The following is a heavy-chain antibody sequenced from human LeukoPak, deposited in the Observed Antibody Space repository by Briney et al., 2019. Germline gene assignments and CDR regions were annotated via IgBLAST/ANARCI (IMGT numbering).Heavy chain of an antibody. D-gene: IGHD3-3*01. J-gene: IGHJ4*02. CDR3: ARDRAWNYFDY. Sequence: GGSLRLSCAPSGFTFSRHGMHWVRQAPGKGLEWVAIISNDGSRKYYAHSVEGRFTISRDNSKNTLYPQMDSLRAEDTAVYYCARDRAWNYFDYWGQGTLVTVSS. CDR2: ISNDGSRK. CDR1: GFTFSRHG. V-gene: IGHV3-30*03.